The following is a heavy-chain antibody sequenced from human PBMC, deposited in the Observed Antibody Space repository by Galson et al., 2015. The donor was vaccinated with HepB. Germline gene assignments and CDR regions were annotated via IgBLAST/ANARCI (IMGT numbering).Heavy chain of an antibody. CDR3: ATRSLDVDTAMVMLHYGMDV. J-gene: IGHJ6*02. D-gene: IGHD5-18*01. CDR2: IIPIFGTA. Sequence: SVKVSCKASGGTFSSYAISWERQAPGQGLEWMGGIIPIFGTANYAQKFQGRVTITADESTSTAYMELSSLRSEDTAVYYCATRSLDVDTAMVMLHYGMDVWGQGTTVTVSS. CDR1: GGTFSSYA. V-gene: IGHV1-69*13.